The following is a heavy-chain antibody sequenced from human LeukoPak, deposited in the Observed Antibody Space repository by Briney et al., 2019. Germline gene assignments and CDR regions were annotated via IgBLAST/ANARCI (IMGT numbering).Heavy chain of an antibody. V-gene: IGHV4-34*01. Sequence: SETLSLTCAVYGGSFSGYYWSWIRQPPGKGLEWIGEIKHSGTTDYNPSLKSRVTISVDTSKSQFSLKLTPVTAADTAVYYCARAGGGCSRTSCPIPYYGLDVWGQGTTVTVSS. J-gene: IGHJ6*02. CDR1: GGSFSGYY. CDR3: ARAGGGCSRTSCPIPYYGLDV. CDR2: IKHSGTT. D-gene: IGHD2-2*01.